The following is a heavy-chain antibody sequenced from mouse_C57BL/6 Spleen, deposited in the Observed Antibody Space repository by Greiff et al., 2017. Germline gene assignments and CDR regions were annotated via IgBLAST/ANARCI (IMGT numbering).Heavy chain of an antibody. CDR1: GFTFRSYA. V-gene: IGHV5-4*01. D-gene: IGHD1-1*01. J-gene: IGHJ4*01. CDR2: ISDGGSYT. CDR3: AREGGWFYYGSSWDYAMDY. Sequence: EVKVVESGGGLVKPGGSLKLSCAASGFTFRSYAMSWVRQTPEKGLEWVATISDGGSYTYYPDHVKGRFTISRDNAKNNLYLQMSHLKSEDTAMYCCAREGGWFYYGSSWDYAMDYWGQGTSVTGSS.